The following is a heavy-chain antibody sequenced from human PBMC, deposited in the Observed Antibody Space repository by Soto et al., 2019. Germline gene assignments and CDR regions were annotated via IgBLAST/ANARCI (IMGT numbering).Heavy chain of an antibody. CDR2: IYYSGST. V-gene: IGHV4-39*01. Sequence: KTSETLSLTCTVSGGSISSSSYYWGWIRQPPGKGLEWIGSIYYSGSTYYNPSLKSRVTISVDTSKNQFSLKLSSVTAADTAVYYCARHLSDGSGRYYSYLPNWFDPWGQGTLVTVSS. CDR3: ARHLSDGSGRYYSYLPNWFDP. J-gene: IGHJ5*02. CDR1: GGSISSSSYY. D-gene: IGHD3-10*01.